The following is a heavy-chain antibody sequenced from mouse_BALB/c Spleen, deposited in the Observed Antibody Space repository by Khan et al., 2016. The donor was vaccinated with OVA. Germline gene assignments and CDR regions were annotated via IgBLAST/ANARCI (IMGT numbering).Heavy chain of an antibody. CDR2: ISTYYGDA. CDR3: VRDYRYEDYYAMDY. Sequence: QVQLQQSGAELVRPGVSVKISCKGSDYTFTDYAMHWVKQSHAKSLEWIGVISTYYGDASYNQKFKDKATMTVDKSSSTAYMELARLTSEDSAIYYCVRDYRYEDYYAMDYWGQGTSVTVSS. V-gene: IGHV1S137*01. CDR1: DYTFTDYA. J-gene: IGHJ4*01. D-gene: IGHD2-14*01.